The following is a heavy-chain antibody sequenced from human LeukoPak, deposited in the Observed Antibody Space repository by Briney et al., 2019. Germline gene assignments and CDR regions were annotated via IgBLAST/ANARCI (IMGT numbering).Heavy chain of an antibody. J-gene: IGHJ4*02. CDR3: ARGRYRSSLSN. V-gene: IGHV4-4*02. Sequence: SETLSLTCAVSGASISSSNWWSWVRQSPGKGLEWIGEINHSGSTNYNPSLKSRVTISVDTSKNQFSLKLSSVTAADTAVYYCARGRYRSSLSNWGQGTLVTVSS. CDR2: INHSGST. CDR1: GASISSSNW. D-gene: IGHD6-13*01.